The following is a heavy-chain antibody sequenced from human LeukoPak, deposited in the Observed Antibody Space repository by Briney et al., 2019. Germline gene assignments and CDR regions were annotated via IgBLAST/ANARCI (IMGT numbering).Heavy chain of an antibody. CDR1: GFTFSSYG. J-gene: IGHJ4*02. Sequence: GGSLRLSCAASGFTFSSYGMSWVRQAPGKGLEWVSAFSGSGGSTYYADSVKGRFTISRDNSKNTLYLQMNSLRAEDTAVYYCAKRAYYYDSSGYPSDWWGQGTLVTVSS. D-gene: IGHD3-22*01. CDR3: AKRAYYYDSSGYPSDW. CDR2: FSGSGGST. V-gene: IGHV3-23*01.